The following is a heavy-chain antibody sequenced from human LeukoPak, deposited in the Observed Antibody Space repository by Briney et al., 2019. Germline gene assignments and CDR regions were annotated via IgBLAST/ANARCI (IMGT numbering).Heavy chain of an antibody. V-gene: IGHV4-34*01. CDR2: INHSGST. J-gene: IGHJ4*02. Sequence: SETLSLTCAVYGGSFSGYYWSWIRQPPGKGLEWIGEINHSGSTNYNPSLKSRVTISVDTSKNQFSLKLSSVTAADTAVYYRARGGERVAGLLYYFNYWGQGTLVTVSS. CDR1: GGSFSGYY. D-gene: IGHD6-19*01. CDR3: ARGGERVAGLLYYFNY.